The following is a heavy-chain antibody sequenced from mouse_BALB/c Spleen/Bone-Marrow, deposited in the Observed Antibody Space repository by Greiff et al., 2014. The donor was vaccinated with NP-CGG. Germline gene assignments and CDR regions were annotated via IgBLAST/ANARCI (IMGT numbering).Heavy chain of an antibody. J-gene: IGHJ4*01. CDR3: ARKSSYDGFHTMDQ. Sequence: VQLQQSGTGLVHPSQSLSITCTVSGFSFTSYDIHWVRQSPGKGLEWLGVIWSGGSTDYNAAFISRLSISKDNSKSQVFFKMYSLQADDTAIYYCARKSSYDGFHTMDQWGQGTSVTVSS. V-gene: IGHV2-4-1*01. D-gene: IGHD2-3*01. CDR2: IWSGGST. CDR1: GFSFTSYD.